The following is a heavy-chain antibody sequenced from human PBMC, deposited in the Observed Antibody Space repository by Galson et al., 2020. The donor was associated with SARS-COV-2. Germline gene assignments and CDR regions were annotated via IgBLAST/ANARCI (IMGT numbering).Heavy chain of an antibody. CDR1: GFTFDDYA. V-gene: IGHV3-43*02. D-gene: IGHD5-12*01. J-gene: IGHJ4*02. CDR3: ATRAYSRYDAIDY. Sequence: GESLKISCAASGFTFDDYAIHWVRQPPGKGLEWVSLISGDGSITYYADSVKGRFTISRDNSKNSLYLQMSSLRTEDTALYHCATRAYSRYDAIDYWGQGTLVTVSS. CDR2: ISGDGSIT.